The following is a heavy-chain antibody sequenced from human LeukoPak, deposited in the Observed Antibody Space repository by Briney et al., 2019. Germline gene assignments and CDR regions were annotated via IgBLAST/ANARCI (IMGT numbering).Heavy chain of an antibody. CDR3: ARVTSRDWFDP. V-gene: IGHV3-21*01. CDR2: ISGSSHYI. Sequence: PGGSLRLSCAASGFIFSDFSMTWVRQAPGKGLEWVSSISGSSHYIYYADSVKGRFTISRDNAKNSLYLQTNGLRVDDTAVSYCARVTSRDWFDPWGQGTLVTVSS. CDR1: GFIFSDFS. D-gene: IGHD3-10*01. J-gene: IGHJ5*02.